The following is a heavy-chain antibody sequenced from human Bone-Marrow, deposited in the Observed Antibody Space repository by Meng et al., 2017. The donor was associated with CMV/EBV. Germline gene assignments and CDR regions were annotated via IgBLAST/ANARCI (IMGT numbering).Heavy chain of an antibody. CDR2: INPNSGGT. D-gene: IGHD2-15*01. CDR1: GYTFTGYY. CDR3: ARSVVVVAATFNY. Sequence: QVELVQSWGEVKKPGASVKVSCKASGYTFTGYYMHWVRQAPGQGLEWMGWINPNSGGTNYAQKFQGRVTMTRDTSISTAYMELSRLRSDDTAVYYCARSVVVVAATFNYWGQGTLVTVSS. V-gene: IGHV1-2*02. J-gene: IGHJ4*02.